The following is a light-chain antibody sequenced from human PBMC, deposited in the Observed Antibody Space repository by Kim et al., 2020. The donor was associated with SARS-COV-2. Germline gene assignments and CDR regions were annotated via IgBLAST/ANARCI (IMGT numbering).Light chain of an antibody. V-gene: IGLV3-1*01. CDR3: QTWDSSTVV. CDR1: KLEEKF. J-gene: IGLJ3*02. CDR2: EDT. Sequence: VSPGQAASITCSGDKLEEKFASWFQQKPGQSPVLVIYEDTKRPSGIPARISGSTSGNTATLTISGTQAMDEADYYCQTWDSSTVVFGGGTQLTVL.